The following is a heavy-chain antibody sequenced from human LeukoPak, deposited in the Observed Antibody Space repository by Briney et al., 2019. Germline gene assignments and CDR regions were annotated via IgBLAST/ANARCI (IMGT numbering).Heavy chain of an antibody. CDR1: GFTFSSYE. Sequence: TGGSLRLSCAASGFTFSSYEMNWVRQAPGKGLEWVSYISSSGSTIYYADSVKGRFTISRDNSKNTLHLQMNDLRVDDTAIYYCATDVGGAMFDYWGQGTLVTVSS. D-gene: IGHD3-10*01. CDR3: ATDVGGAMFDY. V-gene: IGHV3-48*03. J-gene: IGHJ4*02. CDR2: ISSSGSTI.